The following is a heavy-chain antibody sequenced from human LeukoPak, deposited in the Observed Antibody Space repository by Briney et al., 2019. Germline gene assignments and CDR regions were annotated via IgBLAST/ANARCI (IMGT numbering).Heavy chain of an antibody. CDR1: GGSVSSTTYY. V-gene: IGHV4-39*01. CDR2: INYSGST. Sequence: SETLSLTCTVSGGSVSSTTYYWSWIRQPPGKGLEWIASINYSGSTYYNPSLKSRVTISVDTSENQFSLKLSSVTAADTAVYYCARYVVYGSGKYYFDYWDQATLLTVSS. CDR3: ARYVVYGSGKYYFDY. J-gene: IGHJ4*02. D-gene: IGHD3-10*01.